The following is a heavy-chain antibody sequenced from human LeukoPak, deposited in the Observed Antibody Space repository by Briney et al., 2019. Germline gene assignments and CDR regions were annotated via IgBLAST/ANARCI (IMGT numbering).Heavy chain of an antibody. J-gene: IGHJ4*02. CDR2: INPNSGGT. CDR1: GYTFTGYY. V-gene: IGHV1-2*02. Sequence: GASVKVSCKASGYTFTGYYMHWVRQAPGQGLEWMGWINPNSGGTNYAQKFQGRVTMTRDTSISTAYMELSRLRSDDTAVYYCARGGIAVAAPQGKNDYWGQGTLVTVSS. D-gene: IGHD6-19*01. CDR3: ARGGIAVAAPQGKNDY.